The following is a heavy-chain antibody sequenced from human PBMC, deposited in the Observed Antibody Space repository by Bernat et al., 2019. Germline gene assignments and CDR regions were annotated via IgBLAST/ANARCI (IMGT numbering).Heavy chain of an antibody. CDR2: ISAWNGDT. Sequence: QVHLVQSGAEMKNPGASVQVSCKASGYTFNHHGITWVRQAPGQGLEWMGWISAWNGDTGYAQKFQGRVTMTTDTSTSTAYMDLRSLTSDDTAVYYCARDPSNTSGRFAYFASWGQGTLVTVSS. D-gene: IGHD6-19*01. CDR3: ARDPSNTSGRFAYFAS. CDR1: GYTFNHHG. V-gene: IGHV1-18*01. J-gene: IGHJ4*02.